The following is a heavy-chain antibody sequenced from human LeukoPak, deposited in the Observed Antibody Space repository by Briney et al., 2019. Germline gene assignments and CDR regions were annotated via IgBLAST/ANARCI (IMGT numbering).Heavy chain of an antibody. J-gene: IGHJ4*02. D-gene: IGHD3-3*01. Sequence: SETLSLTCTVSGGSISSYYWSWIRQPPGKGLEWIGYIYYSGSTNYNPSLKSRVTISVDTSKNQFSLKLSSVTAADTAVYYCARVGYYDFWSGYSAFDYWGQGTLVTVSS. CDR1: GGSISSYY. CDR2: IYYSGST. CDR3: ARVGYYDFWSGYSAFDY. V-gene: IGHV4-59*01.